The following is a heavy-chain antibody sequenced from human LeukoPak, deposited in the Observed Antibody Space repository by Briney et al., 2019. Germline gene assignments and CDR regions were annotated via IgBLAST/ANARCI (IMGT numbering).Heavy chain of an antibody. CDR2: IYHTGSS. V-gene: IGHV4-30-2*01. D-gene: IGHD3-16*01. CDR1: GGSISGGGYS. J-gene: IGHJ5*02. Sequence: KTSETLSLTCAVSGGSISGGGYSWSWIRKPPGKGLEYIGYIYHTGSSYYNPSLRSRVSISVDNSNNQFSLNLSSVTAADTAVYYCARHYGPWGQGTLVTVSS. CDR3: ARHYGP.